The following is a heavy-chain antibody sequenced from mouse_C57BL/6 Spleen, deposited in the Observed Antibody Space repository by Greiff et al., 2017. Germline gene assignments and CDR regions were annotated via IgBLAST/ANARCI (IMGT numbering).Heavy chain of an antibody. Sequence: QVQLQQSGAELVKPGASVKISCKASGYAFSSYWMNWVKQRPGKGLEWIGQIYPGDGDTNYNGKFKGKATLTADKSSSTAYMQLSSLTSEDSAVYFCARLGSNYGYFDVWGTGTTVTVSS. CDR3: ARLGSNYGYFDV. CDR1: GYAFSSYW. V-gene: IGHV1-80*01. D-gene: IGHD2-5*01. CDR2: IYPGDGDT. J-gene: IGHJ1*03.